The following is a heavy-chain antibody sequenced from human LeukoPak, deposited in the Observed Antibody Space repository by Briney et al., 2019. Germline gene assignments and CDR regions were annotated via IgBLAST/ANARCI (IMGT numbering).Heavy chain of an antibody. CDR2: IYYSGST. D-gene: IGHD2-2*01. CDR1: GGSISSAGYY. V-gene: IGHV4-31*03. J-gene: IGHJ3*02. Sequence: PSQTLSLTCTVSGGSISSAGYYWTWIRQHPGKGLEWIGYIYYSGSTYYNPSLKSRVTISVDTSKNQFSLKLSSVTAADTAVYYCARDLGYCSSTSCLDAFDIWGQGTMVTVSS. CDR3: ARDLGYCSSTSCLDAFDI.